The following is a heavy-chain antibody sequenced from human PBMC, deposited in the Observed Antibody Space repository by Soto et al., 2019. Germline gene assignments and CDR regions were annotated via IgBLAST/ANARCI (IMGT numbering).Heavy chain of an antibody. CDR1: GGTFSSYT. J-gene: IGHJ5*02. CDR2: ISAYNGNT. V-gene: IGHV1-18*01. CDR3: AGDPDSHYNDSHASSYP. Sequence: ASVKVSCKASGGTFSSYTISWVRQAPGQGLEWMGWISAYNGNTNYAQKLQGRVTMTTDTSTSTAYMELRSLRSDDTAVYYCAGDPDSHYNDSHASSYPWGQGTLVTVSS. D-gene: IGHD4-4*01.